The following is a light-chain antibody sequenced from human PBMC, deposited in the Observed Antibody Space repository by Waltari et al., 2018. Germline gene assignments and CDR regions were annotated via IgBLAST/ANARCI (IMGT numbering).Light chain of an antibody. CDR1: QNISAY. CDR2: ATS. J-gene: IGKJ2*01. Sequence: DIQMTQSPSSLSASVGDRVTISCRASQNISAYLNWYQQKPGKAPKLLIYATSSLQSGVPSRFSGSGSGAHFTLTINSLQPEDFATYYCQQSYTTPRTFGQGTNQEI. CDR3: QQSYTTPRT. V-gene: IGKV1-39*01.